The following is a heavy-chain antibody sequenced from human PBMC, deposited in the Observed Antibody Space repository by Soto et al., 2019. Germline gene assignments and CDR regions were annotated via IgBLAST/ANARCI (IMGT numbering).Heavy chain of an antibody. D-gene: IGHD6-19*01. CDR3: ARQAVAGLFDY. J-gene: IGHJ4*02. CDR1: GFTFSSYG. Sequence: QVQLVESGGGVVQPGRSLRRSCAASGFTFSSYGMHWVRQAPGKGLEWVAVIWYDGSNKYYADSVKGRFTISRDNSKNTLYLQMNSLRAEDTAVYYCARQAVAGLFDYWGQGTLVTVSS. CDR2: IWYDGSNK. V-gene: IGHV3-33*01.